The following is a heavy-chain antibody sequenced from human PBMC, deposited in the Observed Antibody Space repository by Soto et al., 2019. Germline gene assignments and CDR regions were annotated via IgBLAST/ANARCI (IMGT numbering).Heavy chain of an antibody. CDR1: GFTVSNNY. Sequence: EVQLVESGGGLIQPGGSLRLSCAVSGFTVSNNYMSWVRQAPGKGLEGVSVIYSGGYTAYGDSVKGRFTISRDNSKNTLNLKMNSPGADAPAVFYGARPPGGGGYWGQGTLVTVSS. D-gene: IGHD3-10*01. CDR3: ARPPGGGGY. J-gene: IGHJ4*02. CDR2: IYSGGYT. V-gene: IGHV3-53*01.